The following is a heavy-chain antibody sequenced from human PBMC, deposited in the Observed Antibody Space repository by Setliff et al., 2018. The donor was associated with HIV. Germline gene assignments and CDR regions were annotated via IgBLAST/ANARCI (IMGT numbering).Heavy chain of an antibody. D-gene: IGHD3-10*01. CDR2: IYPGNSDT. J-gene: IGHJ4*02. CDR3: ARQEHYGSGTYMYYFDY. CDR1: GYTFSNYC. Sequence: PGESLKISCKDSGYTFSNYCIAWVRQMPGKGLEWMGIIYPGNSDTTYSPSFQGQVTISADKSISTAYLQGSSLKASDTAMYYCARQEHYGSGTYMYYFDYWGQGTLVTVSS. V-gene: IGHV5-51*01.